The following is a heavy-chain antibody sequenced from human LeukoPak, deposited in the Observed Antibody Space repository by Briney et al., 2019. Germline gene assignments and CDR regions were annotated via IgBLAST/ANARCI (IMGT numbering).Heavy chain of an antibody. D-gene: IGHD2-15*01. CDR2: IYPSGST. CDR3: ARGPAWLVVAYYFDY. J-gene: IGHJ4*02. Sequence: SETLSLTCTVSGDSNNSGSYYWSWIRQPAGKGLEWIGRIYPSGSTNYNPSLNSRVTISVDTSKNQFSLKLSSVTAADSAVYYCARGPAWLVVAYYFDYWGQGTLVTVSS. V-gene: IGHV4-61*02. CDR1: GDSNNSGSYY.